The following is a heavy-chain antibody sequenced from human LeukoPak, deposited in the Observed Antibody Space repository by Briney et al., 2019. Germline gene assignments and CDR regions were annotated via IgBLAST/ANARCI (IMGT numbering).Heavy chain of an antibody. V-gene: IGHV3-23*01. Sequence: GGSLRLSCEASGFTFGTYGMTWVRQAPGKGLEWVSGITGSSTWTYYADSVRGRFTISRDNSKNTLHLQMNNLTADDTAIYYCARELVSLGTGYFDLWGRGTLVIVSS. CDR1: GFTFGTYG. CDR3: ARELVSLGTGYFDL. CDR2: ITGSSTWT. J-gene: IGHJ2*01. D-gene: IGHD7-27*01.